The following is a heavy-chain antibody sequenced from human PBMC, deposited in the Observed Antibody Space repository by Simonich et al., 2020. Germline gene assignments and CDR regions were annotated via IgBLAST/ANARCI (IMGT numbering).Heavy chain of an antibody. CDR1: GFTFDDYA. Sequence: EVQLVESGGGLVQPGRSLRLSCAASGFTFDDYAMHWVRQAPGSSREGVSGISWKSGSIGYADSVKGRFTSSRDNAKNSLYLQMNSLRAEDTALYYCAKDVAAAGTEYFQHWGQGTLVTVSS. V-gene: IGHV3-9*01. D-gene: IGHD6-13*01. J-gene: IGHJ1*01. CDR3: AKDVAAAGTEYFQH. CDR2: ISWKSGSI.